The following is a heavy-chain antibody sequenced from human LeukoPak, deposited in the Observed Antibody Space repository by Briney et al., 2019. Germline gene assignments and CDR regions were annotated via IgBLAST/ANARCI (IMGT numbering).Heavy chain of an antibody. D-gene: IGHD2-2*01. CDR2: IKTKTDGGTT. Sequence: GGSLRLSCAASGFTFSSYEMNWVRQAPGKGLEWVGRIKTKTDGGTTDCAAPVKGRFTISRDDSKNTLYLQMNSLKTEDTAVYYCTTVGCTRTSCYSDYWGQGTLVTVSS. J-gene: IGHJ4*02. CDR3: TTVGCTRTSCYSDY. CDR1: GFTFSSYE. V-gene: IGHV3-15*01.